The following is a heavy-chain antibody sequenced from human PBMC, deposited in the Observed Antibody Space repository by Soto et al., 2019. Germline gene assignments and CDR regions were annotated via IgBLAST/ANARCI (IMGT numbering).Heavy chain of an antibody. V-gene: IGHV1-18*01. D-gene: IGHD1-1*01. CDR3: ARGRYGHY. Sequence: QVHLVQSGAEVKKPGASVKVSCKGSGYAFTTYGITWVRQAPGQGLEWMGWISAHNGNTNYAQKLQGRVTVTRDTSTSTAYMELRTLRSDATAVYYSARGRYGHYWGQGALVTVSS. CDR2: ISAHNGNT. CDR1: GYAFTTYG. J-gene: IGHJ4*02.